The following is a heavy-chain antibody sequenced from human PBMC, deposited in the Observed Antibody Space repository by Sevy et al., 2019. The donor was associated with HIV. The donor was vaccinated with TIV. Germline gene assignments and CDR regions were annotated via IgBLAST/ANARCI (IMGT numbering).Heavy chain of an antibody. D-gene: IGHD3-10*01. Sequence: GGSLRLSCAASGFTFDDYAMHWVRQTPGKGLEWVAGISGNGDSKDYEDSAKGRFTISRDNAKNSLYLQMNSLRVEDTAFYYCARDLRGLYGAGTHFAHWGQGTLVTVSS. V-gene: IGHV3-9*01. CDR3: ARDLRGLYGAGTHFAH. J-gene: IGHJ4*02. CDR1: GFTFDDYA. CDR2: ISGNGDSK.